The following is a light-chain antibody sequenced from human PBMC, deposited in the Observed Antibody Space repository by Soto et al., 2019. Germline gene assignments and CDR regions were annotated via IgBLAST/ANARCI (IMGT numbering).Light chain of an antibody. CDR2: GNS. J-gene: IGLJ1*01. Sequence: QSVLTQPPSVSGAPGQRVTISCTGSSSNIGAGYDVHWYQQLPGTDPKLLIYGNSNRPSGVPDRFSGSKSGTSSSLAITGLHAEDEADYYCQSYDSSLSYVLGTGTKLTVL. CDR1: SSNIGAGYD. V-gene: IGLV1-40*01. CDR3: QSYDSSLSYV.